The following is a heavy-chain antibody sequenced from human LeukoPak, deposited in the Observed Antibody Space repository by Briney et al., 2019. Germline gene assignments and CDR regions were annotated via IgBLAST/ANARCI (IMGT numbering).Heavy chain of an antibody. V-gene: IGHV3-23*01. CDR3: AKAGGSRSAYFDY. CDR2: IRNSGDFT. D-gene: IGHD1-26*01. Sequence: PGGSLRLSCAASGFTFSKYAMTWVRQAPGKGLEGVSAIRNSGDFTYYADSVKGRFTISRDNSKNTLYLQMNSLRAEDTAVYYCAKAGGSRSAYFDYWGQGTLVTVSS. J-gene: IGHJ4*02. CDR1: GFTFSKYA.